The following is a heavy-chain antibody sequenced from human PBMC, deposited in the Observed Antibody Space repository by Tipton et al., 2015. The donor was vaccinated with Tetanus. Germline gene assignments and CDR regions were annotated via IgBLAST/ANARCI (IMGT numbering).Heavy chain of an antibody. CDR3: TKDVGIVLFDY. CDR1: GFTFNIFW. D-gene: IGHD2-8*01. Sequence: SLRLSCAASGFTFNIFWMNWVRQAPGKGLEWVSTISGGGHNTHYADSVQGRFTISRDNSKNTMYLQMNSLRAEDTAVYYCTKDVGIVLFDYWGQGTLVTVSS. V-gene: IGHV3-23*01. CDR2: ISGGGHNT. J-gene: IGHJ4*02.